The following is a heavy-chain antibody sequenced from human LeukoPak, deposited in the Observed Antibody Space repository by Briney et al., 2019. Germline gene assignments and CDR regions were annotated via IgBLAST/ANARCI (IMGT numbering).Heavy chain of an antibody. CDR3: ARVRDIGSYYFDY. J-gene: IGHJ4*02. Sequence: ASVRVSCKASGYTFTDYYVHWVRQAPGQGLEWMGWINPNSGGINYAQKFQARVTMTGDTSISTAYMELSRLSSDDTAVYYCARVRDIGSYYFDYWGQGTLVTVSS. V-gene: IGHV1-2*02. CDR1: GYTFTDYY. CDR2: INPNSGGI. D-gene: IGHD1-26*01.